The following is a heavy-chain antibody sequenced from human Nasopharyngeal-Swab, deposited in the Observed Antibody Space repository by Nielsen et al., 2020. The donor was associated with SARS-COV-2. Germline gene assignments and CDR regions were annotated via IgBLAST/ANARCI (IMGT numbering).Heavy chain of an antibody. CDR3: ARRPRIVVTATGYYFDY. CDR2: ISGSGAST. V-gene: IGHV3-23*01. J-gene: IGHJ4*02. CDR1: GGSVSSGSYY. Sequence: ETLSLTCTVSGGSVSSGSYYWSWIRQPPGKGLEWVSTISGSGASTDYADSVRGRFTISRDNSKNTLYLQMSSLRAEDTAVYYCARRPRIVVTATGYYFDYWGQGALVTVSS. D-gene: IGHD6-19*01.